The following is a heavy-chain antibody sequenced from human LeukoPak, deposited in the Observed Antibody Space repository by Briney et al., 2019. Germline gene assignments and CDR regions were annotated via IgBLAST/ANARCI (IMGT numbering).Heavy chain of an antibody. CDR1: GYTFTGYY. D-gene: IGHD6-19*01. Sequence: GAPVKVSCKASGYTFTGYYMHWVRQAPGQGLEWMGWINPNSGGTNYAQKFQGRVTMTRDTPISTAYMELSRLRSDDTAVYYCARKGLRLGWFDPWGQGTLVTVSS. V-gene: IGHV1-2*02. J-gene: IGHJ5*02. CDR3: ARKGLRLGWFDP. CDR2: INPNSGGT.